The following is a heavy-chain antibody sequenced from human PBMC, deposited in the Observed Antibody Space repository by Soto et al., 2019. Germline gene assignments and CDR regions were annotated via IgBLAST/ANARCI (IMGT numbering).Heavy chain of an antibody. V-gene: IGHV3-66*01. CDR1: GFTVSSNY. CDR2: IYSGGST. Sequence: GGSLRLSCAASGFTVSSNYMSWVHQAPGKGLEWVSVIYSGGSTYYADSVKGRFTISRDNSKNTLYLQMNSLRAEDTAVYYCARVGWFGELNGHKNDYWGQGTLVTVSS. CDR3: ARVGWFGELNGHKNDY. J-gene: IGHJ4*02. D-gene: IGHD3-10*01.